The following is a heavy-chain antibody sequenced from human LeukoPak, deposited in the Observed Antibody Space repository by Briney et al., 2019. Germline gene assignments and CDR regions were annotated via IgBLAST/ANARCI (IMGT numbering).Heavy chain of an antibody. D-gene: IGHD3-10*01. J-gene: IGHJ4*02. CDR2: IGTAGDT. CDR1: GFTFSSYD. V-gene: IGHV3-13*01. CDR3: ARSGSGSSTFDY. Sequence: GGSLRLSCAASGFTFSSYDMHWVRQATGKGLEWVSAIGTAGDTYYPGSVKGRFTISRENAKNSLYLQMNSLRAGDTAVYYSARSGSGSSTFDYWGQGTLVTVSS.